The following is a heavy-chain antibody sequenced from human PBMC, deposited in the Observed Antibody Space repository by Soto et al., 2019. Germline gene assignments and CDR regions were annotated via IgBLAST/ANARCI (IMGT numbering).Heavy chain of an antibody. V-gene: IGHV3-23*01. CDR1: GFTFSSHA. Sequence: EVQLLESGGGLVQPGGSLRLSCAASGFTFSSHAMSWVRQAPGKELEWVSVIGGSGCCIYYADSVRGRFTISRDNSKNTLHLQMNSLRVEDTAVYYCAKDRAIQPGVFDYWGQGTLVTVSS. D-gene: IGHD5-18*01. CDR3: AKDRAIQPGVFDY. CDR2: IGGSGCCI. J-gene: IGHJ4*02.